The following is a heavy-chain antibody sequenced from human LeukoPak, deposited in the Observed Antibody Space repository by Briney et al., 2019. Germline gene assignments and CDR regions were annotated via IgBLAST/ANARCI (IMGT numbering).Heavy chain of an antibody. CDR3: ARGYCSSTSCYVRWFDP. V-gene: IGHV1-2*02. J-gene: IGHJ5*02. CDR1: GYTFTGYY. CDR2: INPNSGGT. Sequence: ASVKVSCKASGYTFTGYYMHWVRQAPGQGLEWMGWINPNSGGTNYAQKFQGRVTMTRDTSISTAYMELSRLRSDDTAVYYCARGYCSSTSCYVRWFDPWGQGTLVTVSS. D-gene: IGHD2-2*01.